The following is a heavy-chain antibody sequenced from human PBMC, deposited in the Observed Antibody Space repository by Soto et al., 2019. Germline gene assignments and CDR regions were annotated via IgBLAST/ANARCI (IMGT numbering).Heavy chain of an antibody. CDR1: GGTFSSYT. J-gene: IGHJ4*02. D-gene: IGHD4-17*01. CDR3: ARELGATVTTFDY. CDR2: IIPILGIA. Sequence: QVQLVQSGAEVQKPGSSVKVSCKASGGTFSSYTISWVRQAPGQGLEWMGRIIPILGIANYAQKFQGRVTITADKSTSTAYMELSSLRSEDTAVYYCARELGATVTTFDYWGQGTLVTVSS. V-gene: IGHV1-69*08.